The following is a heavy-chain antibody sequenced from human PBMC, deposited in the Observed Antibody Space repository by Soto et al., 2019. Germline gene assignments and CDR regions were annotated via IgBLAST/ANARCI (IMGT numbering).Heavy chain of an antibody. V-gene: IGHV5-51*01. D-gene: IGHD3-10*01. Sequence: GESLKISCKGSGYSFTSYWIGWVRQMPGKGLEWMGIIYPGDSDTRYSPSFQGQVTISADKSISTAYLQWSSLKASDTAMYYCARVGSGDDRGYCFDYWGQGTLVTVSS. J-gene: IGHJ4*02. CDR2: IYPGDSDT. CDR3: ARVGSGDDRGYCFDY. CDR1: GYSFTSYW.